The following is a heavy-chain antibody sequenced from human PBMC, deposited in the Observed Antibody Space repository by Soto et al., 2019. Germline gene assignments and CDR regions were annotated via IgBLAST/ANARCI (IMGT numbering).Heavy chain of an antibody. CDR3: ARDRLALYGDLEYYCDYGMDV. V-gene: IGHV3-7*04. D-gene: IGHD4-17*01. Sequence: PGGSLRLSCAASGFTFSSYWMSWVRQAPGKGLEWVANIKQDGSEKYYVDSVKGRFTISRDNAKNSLYLQMNSLRAEDTAVYYCARDRLALYGDLEYYCDYGMDVWGLGTTVTVSS. CDR2: IKQDGSEK. CDR1: GFTFSSYW. J-gene: IGHJ6*02.